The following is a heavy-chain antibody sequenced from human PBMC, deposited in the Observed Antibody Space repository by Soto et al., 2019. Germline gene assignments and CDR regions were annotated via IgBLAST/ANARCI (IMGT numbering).Heavy chain of an antibody. CDR1: GGSISSYY. CDR3: ATSSSSFYYYGMDV. Sequence: PSETLSLTCTVSGGSISSYYWSWIRQPAGKGLEWIGRIYTSGSTNYNPSLKSRVTMSVDKSKNQFSLKLSSVTAADTAVYYCATSSSSFYYYGMDVWGQGTTVTVSS. CDR2: IYTSGST. D-gene: IGHD6-6*01. J-gene: IGHJ6*02. V-gene: IGHV4-4*07.